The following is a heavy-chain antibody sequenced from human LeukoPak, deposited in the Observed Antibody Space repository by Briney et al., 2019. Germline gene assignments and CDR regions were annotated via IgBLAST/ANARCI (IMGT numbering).Heavy chain of an antibody. J-gene: IGHJ4*02. V-gene: IGHV4-30-2*01. Sequence: PSQTLSLTCIVSGGSISSGGYYWSWIRQPPGKGLEWIGYIYHSGSTYYNPSLKSRVTISEDRSKNQFSLKLSSVTAADTAVYYCARGGVRGVPDRYWGQGTLVTVSS. CDR2: IYHSGST. D-gene: IGHD2-8*02. CDR1: GGSISSGGYY. CDR3: ARGGVRGVPDRY.